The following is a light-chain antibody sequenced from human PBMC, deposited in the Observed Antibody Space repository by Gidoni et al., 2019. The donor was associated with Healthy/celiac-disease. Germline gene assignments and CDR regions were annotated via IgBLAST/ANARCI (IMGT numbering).Light chain of an antibody. CDR1: QSISSW. J-gene: IGKJ1*01. Sequence: DIQMTRSPSTLSASVGDRVTITSRASQSISSWLAWYQQKPGKAPKLLIYKASSLESGVPSRFSGSGSGTEFTLTISSLQPDDFATYYCQQYNSYSPEAFGQGTKVEIK. CDR3: QQYNSYSPEA. V-gene: IGKV1-5*03. CDR2: KAS.